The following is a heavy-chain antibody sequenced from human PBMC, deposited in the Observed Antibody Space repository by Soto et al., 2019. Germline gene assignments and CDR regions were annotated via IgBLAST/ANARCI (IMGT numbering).Heavy chain of an antibody. D-gene: IGHD3-10*01. J-gene: IGHJ6*02. CDR3: ARGDRGGSGSPASYYYSGLDV. Sequence: EVQLLESGGDLVQPGGSLRLSCAASGLNFNDYAMTWVRQAPGKGLEWVSSVSTRGDITYYSDSVKGRFTTSRDNSKNTLFLHMNSLRAEDTALYYCARGDRGGSGSPASYYYSGLDVWGQGTTVTVSS. CDR1: GLNFNDYA. V-gene: IGHV3-23*01. CDR2: VSTRGDIT.